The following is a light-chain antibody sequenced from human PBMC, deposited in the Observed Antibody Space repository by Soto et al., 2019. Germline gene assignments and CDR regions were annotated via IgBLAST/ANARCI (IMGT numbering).Light chain of an antibody. CDR1: QSISSW. CDR2: DAS. Sequence: DIQMTQSPSTLSASVGDRVTITCRASQSISSWLAWYQQKPGKAPKLLIYDASSLEGGVPSRFSGGGSGTEFTLTISSLQHDDFDTYYCQQSNSYSRTFGQGTKVDIK. J-gene: IGKJ1*01. V-gene: IGKV1-5*01. CDR3: QQSNSYSRT.